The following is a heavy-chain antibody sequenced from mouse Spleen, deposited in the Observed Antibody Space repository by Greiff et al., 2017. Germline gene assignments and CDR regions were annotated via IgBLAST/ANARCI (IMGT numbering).Heavy chain of an antibody. CDR2: INPYNDGT. CDR1: GYTFTSYV. V-gene: IGHV1-14*01. Sequence: EVHLVESGPELVKPGASVKMSCKASGYTFTSYVMHWVKQKPGQGLEWIGYINPYNDGTKYNEKFKGKATLTSDKSSSTAYMELSSLTSEDSAVYYCAGTTVVARGFDYWGQGTTLTVSS. CDR3: AGTTVVARGFDY. J-gene: IGHJ2*01. D-gene: IGHD1-1*01.